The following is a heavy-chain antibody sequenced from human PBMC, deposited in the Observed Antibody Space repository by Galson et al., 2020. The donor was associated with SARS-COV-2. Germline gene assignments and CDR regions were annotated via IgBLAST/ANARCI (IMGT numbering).Heavy chain of an antibody. CDR1: GGSMNSGSYY. V-gene: IGHV4-61*09. CDR3: RQFALGAVPIDY. J-gene: IGHJ4*02. Sequence: SPTLSLTCTVSGGSMNSGSYYWNWIRQPAGKGLEWIGHVFITGTTNYNPSLKSRATISLDTSKNQFSLKLTSVTAADTAVYYCRQFALGAVPIDYWGQGTLVTVSS. D-gene: IGHD6-19*01. CDR2: VFITGTT.